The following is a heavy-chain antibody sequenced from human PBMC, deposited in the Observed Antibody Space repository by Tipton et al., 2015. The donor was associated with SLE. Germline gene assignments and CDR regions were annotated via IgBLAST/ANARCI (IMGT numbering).Heavy chain of an antibody. Sequence: TLSLTCTVSGGSISSHYRSWIRQPPGKGLEWIGYIYYSGSTNYNPSLKSRVTISVDTSKNQFSLKLSSVTAADTAVYYCAGAYYDSSGYKVDYWGQGTLVTVSS. CDR1: GGSISSHY. CDR3: AGAYYDSSGYKVDY. CDR2: IYYSGST. V-gene: IGHV4-59*11. D-gene: IGHD3-22*01. J-gene: IGHJ4*02.